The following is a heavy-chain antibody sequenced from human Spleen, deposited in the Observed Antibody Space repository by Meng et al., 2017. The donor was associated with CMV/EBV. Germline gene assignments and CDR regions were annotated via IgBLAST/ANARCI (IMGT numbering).Heavy chain of an antibody. Sequence: SQTLSLTCAIYGGSFSGSFSGYYWSWIRQSPGKGLEWIGEINHSGSTNYNPSLRTRVTISVDTSKNQFSLKLSSVTAADTAVYYCARDHLYCSSTSCYRGIFDYWGQGTLVTVSS. D-gene: IGHD2-2*02. J-gene: IGHJ4*02. CDR1: GGSFSGSFSGYY. V-gene: IGHV4-34*01. CDR2: INHSGST. CDR3: ARDHLYCSSTSCYRGIFDY.